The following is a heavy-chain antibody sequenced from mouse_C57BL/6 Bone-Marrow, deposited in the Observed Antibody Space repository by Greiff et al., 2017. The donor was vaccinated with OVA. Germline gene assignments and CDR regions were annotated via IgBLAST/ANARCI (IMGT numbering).Heavy chain of an antibody. CDR3: ARMYPALLAFAY. Sequence: SGPGILQPSQTLSLTCSFSGFSLSTFGMGVGWIRQPSGKGLEWLAHIWWDDDKYYNPALKSRLTISKDTSKNQVFLKIAKVDTADTATYYCARMYPALLAFAYWGQGTLVTVSA. CDR1: GFSLSTFGMG. J-gene: IGHJ3*01. V-gene: IGHV8-8*01. CDR2: IWWDDDK. D-gene: IGHD1-1*01.